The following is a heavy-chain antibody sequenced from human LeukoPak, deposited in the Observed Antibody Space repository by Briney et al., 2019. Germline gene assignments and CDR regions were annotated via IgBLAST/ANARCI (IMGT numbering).Heavy chain of an antibody. Sequence: GGSLRLSCAASGFTFDDYAMHWVRQAPGRGLEWVSGISWNSGTIGYADSVKGRFTISRDNAKNSLYLQMNGLRAEDTALYYCAKDNAYGDAFYYGMDVWGQGTTVTVSS. J-gene: IGHJ6*02. CDR3: AKDNAYGDAFYYGMDV. V-gene: IGHV3-9*01. CDR2: ISWNSGTI. D-gene: IGHD4-17*01. CDR1: GFTFDDYA.